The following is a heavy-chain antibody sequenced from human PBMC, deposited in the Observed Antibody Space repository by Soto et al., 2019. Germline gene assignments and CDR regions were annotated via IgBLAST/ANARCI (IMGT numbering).Heavy chain of an antibody. CDR3: ARRLSYGVAGAGTLFEF. CDR2: IHYSGRT. V-gene: IGHV4-39*01. J-gene: IGHJ4*02. Sequence: QLQLRESGPGLVRPSETLSLTCTVSDASSSSGYSWGWIRQPPGKGLEWIGRIHYSGRTSYSPSLRSRVTISVDTPESQFSLRLNSVTAADTAVYYCARRLSYGVAGAGTLFEFCGQGTLVIVSS. D-gene: IGHD6-13*01. CDR1: DASSSSGYS.